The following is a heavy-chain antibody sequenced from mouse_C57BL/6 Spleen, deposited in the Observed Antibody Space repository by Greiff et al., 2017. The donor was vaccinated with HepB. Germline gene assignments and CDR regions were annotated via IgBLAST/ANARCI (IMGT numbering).Heavy chain of an antibody. Sequence: EVQGVESGGGLVQPGGSLKLSCAASGFTFSDYYMYWVRQTPEKRLEWVAYISNGGGSTYYPDTVKGRFTISRDNAKNPLYLQMSRLKSEDTAMYYCARQKNDGYFDYWGQGTTLTVSS. CDR1: GFTFSDYY. CDR3: ARQKNDGYFDY. V-gene: IGHV5-12*01. D-gene: IGHD2-3*01. CDR2: ISNGGGST. J-gene: IGHJ2*01.